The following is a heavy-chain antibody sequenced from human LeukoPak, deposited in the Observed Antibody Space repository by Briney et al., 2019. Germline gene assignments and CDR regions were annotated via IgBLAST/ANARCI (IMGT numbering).Heavy chain of an antibody. Sequence: GRALRLFCAASGFTFSSYAMSWVRQAPGKGLEGVSAISGSGGSTYYADSVKGRFTISRDNSKNTLYLQMNSLRAEDAAVYYCAKGRQGYDGSDAFDIWGQGTMVTVSS. J-gene: IGHJ3*02. CDR1: GFTFSSYA. CDR3: AKGRQGYDGSDAFDI. CDR2: ISGSGGST. V-gene: IGHV3-23*01. D-gene: IGHD5-12*01.